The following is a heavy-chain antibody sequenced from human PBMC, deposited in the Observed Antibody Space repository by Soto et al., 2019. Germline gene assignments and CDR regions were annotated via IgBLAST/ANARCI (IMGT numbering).Heavy chain of an antibody. CDR1: GGSISSYY. V-gene: IGHV4-59*01. J-gene: IGHJ4*02. CDR2: IYYSGST. CDR3: ARMNYYDTSGYPFDY. D-gene: IGHD3-22*01. Sequence: SETLSLTCTVSGGSISSYYWSWIRQPPGKGLEWIGYIYYSGSTNYNPSLKSRVTISVDTSKNQFSLKLSSVTAADTAVYYCARMNYYDTSGYPFDYWGQGMMVTVSS.